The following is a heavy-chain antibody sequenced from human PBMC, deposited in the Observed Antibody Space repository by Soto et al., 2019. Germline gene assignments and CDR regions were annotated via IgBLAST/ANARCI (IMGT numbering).Heavy chain of an antibody. J-gene: IGHJ2*01. D-gene: IGHD1-1*01. CDR3: ARDPTDHRPSVYCDL. V-gene: IGHV1-18*04. CDR2: NSTNKGNT. CDR1: GYTFTDYS. Sequence: ATEKVTFKASGYTFTDYSISWVRPASGQGREWMGWNSTNKGNTKIPLSRQGRVIMTSDTFPNTAYMEQRSRRSDDTAVYYCARDPTDHRPSVYCDLWGGGTLVIVS.